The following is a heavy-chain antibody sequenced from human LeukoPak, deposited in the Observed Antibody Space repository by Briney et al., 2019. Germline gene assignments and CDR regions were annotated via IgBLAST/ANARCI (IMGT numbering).Heavy chain of an antibody. CDR1: GGTFSSYA. V-gene: IGHV1-69*04. D-gene: IGHD3-3*01. CDR3: ARDSTRYYDFWSDYYYYGMDV. Sequence: SVKVSCKASGGTFSSYAISWVRQAPGQGLEWMGRIIPIFGIANYAQKLQGRVTITADKSTSTAYMELSSLRSEDTAVYYCARDSTRYYDFWSDYYYYGMDVWGQGTTVTVSS. J-gene: IGHJ6*02. CDR2: IIPIFGIA.